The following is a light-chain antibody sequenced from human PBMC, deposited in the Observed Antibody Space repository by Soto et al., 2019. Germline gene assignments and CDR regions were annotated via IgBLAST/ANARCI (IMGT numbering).Light chain of an antibody. CDR2: GAS. V-gene: IGKV3-15*01. Sequence: EIVMTQSPTTLSVSPGERATLSCRASQSVSTNLAWYQQKPGQVPSLLINGASTRASGIPARFSGSGSGTEFTLTIGSLQSEDFAVYYCQQYSSSPSFGQGTRLEIK. CDR1: QSVSTN. J-gene: IGKJ5*01. CDR3: QQYSSSPS.